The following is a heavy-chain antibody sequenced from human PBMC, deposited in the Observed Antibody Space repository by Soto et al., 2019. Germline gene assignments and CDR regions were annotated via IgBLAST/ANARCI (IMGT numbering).Heavy chain of an antibody. D-gene: IGHD6-19*01. CDR2: IIPILGIA. CDR1: GGTFSSYS. V-gene: IGHV1-69*04. CDR3: ARVRRIAVAGPQDAFDI. Sequence: SVKVSCKASGGTFSSYSISWVRQAPGQGLEWMGRIIPILGIANYAQKFQGRVTITADKSTSTAYMELSSLRSEDTAVYYCARVRRIAVAGPQDAFDIWGQGTMVTVSS. J-gene: IGHJ3*02.